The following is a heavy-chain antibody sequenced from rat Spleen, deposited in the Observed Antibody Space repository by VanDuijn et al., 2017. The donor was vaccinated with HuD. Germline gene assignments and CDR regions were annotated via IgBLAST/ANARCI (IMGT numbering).Heavy chain of an antibody. Sequence: EVQLVESGGGLVQPGRSLKFSCAASGFTFSDYAMAWVRQAPKKGLEWVATIIYDGSSTYYRDSVKGRFTISRDNAESTLYLQMDSLRSEDTATYYCATDYSGEGIMDAWGQGASVTVSS. V-gene: IGHV5-17*01. CDR3: ATDYSGEGIMDA. CDR2: IIYDGSST. CDR1: GFTFSDYA. D-gene: IGHD1-1*01. J-gene: IGHJ4*01.